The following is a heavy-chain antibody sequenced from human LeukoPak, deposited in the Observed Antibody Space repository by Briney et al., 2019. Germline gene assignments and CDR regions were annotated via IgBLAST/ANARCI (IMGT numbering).Heavy chain of an antibody. J-gene: IGHJ4*02. CDR3: ARGRDGCFDY. CDR2: ISYDGSNK. Sequence: GSLRLSCAASGFTFSSYAMHWVRQAPGKGLEWVAVISYDGSNKYYADSVKGRFTISRDNSKNTLYLQMNSLRAEDTAVYYCARGRDGCFDYWGQGTLVTVSS. CDR1: GFTFSSYA. D-gene: IGHD5-24*01. V-gene: IGHV3-30*04.